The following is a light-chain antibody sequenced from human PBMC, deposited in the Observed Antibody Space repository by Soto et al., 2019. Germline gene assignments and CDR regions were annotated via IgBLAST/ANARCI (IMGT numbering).Light chain of an antibody. Sequence: DIQMTQSPSSLSASVGDRVTIACQASQDISNYLHWYQQKPGKAPKLLIYDASNLETGVPSRFSGSGSGTDFTFTISSLQPEDIATYYCQQSFTVPITFGQGTRLEIK. CDR3: QQSFTVPIT. CDR1: QDISNY. CDR2: DAS. V-gene: IGKV1-33*01. J-gene: IGKJ5*01.